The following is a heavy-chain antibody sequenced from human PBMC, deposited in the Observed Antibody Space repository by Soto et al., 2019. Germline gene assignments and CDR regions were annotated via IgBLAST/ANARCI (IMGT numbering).Heavy chain of an antibody. Sequence: PSETLSLTCIVSGGSISGYYWSWIRQPAGKELEWIGRIYSDGTTNYNPSLKGRGTMSVDTSKKQISLKLTSVTAADTAMYYCARDRGYRSGSFGSWGQRVLVTVSS. CDR2: IYSDGTT. CDR1: GGSISGYY. J-gene: IGHJ5*02. CDR3: ARDRGYRSGSFGS. V-gene: IGHV4-4*07. D-gene: IGHD5-18*01.